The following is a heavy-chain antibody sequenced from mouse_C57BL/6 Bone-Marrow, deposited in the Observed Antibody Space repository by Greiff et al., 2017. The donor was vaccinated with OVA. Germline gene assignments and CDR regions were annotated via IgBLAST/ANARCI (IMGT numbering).Heavy chain of an antibody. CDR1: GYTFTDYE. CDR3: TRMGHYYGSSPDY. D-gene: IGHD1-1*01. J-gene: IGHJ2*01. V-gene: IGHV1-15*01. CDR2: IDPETGGT. Sequence: VKLQESGAELVRPGASVTLSCKASGYTFTDYEMHWVKQTPVHGLEWIGAIDPETGGTAYNQKFKGKAILTADKSSSTAYMELRSLTSEDSAVYYGTRMGHYYGSSPDYWGQGTTLTVSS.